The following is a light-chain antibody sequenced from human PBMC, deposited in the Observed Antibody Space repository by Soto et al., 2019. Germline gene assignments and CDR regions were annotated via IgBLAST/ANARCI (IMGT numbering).Light chain of an antibody. Sequence: EIVMTQSPATLSVSPGERATLSCRASQSVSSNLAWYQQKPGQAPRLLIYGASTRATGIPARFSGSGSGTEFTLTISSLQSEDFAVYDWQQYKNWPPITFGQGTRLEIK. CDR2: GAS. CDR1: QSVSSN. V-gene: IGKV3-15*01. CDR3: QQYKNWPPIT. J-gene: IGKJ5*01.